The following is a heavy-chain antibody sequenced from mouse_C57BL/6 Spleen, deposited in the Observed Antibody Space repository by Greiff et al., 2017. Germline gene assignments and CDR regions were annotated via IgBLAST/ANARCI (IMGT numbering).Heavy chain of an antibody. J-gene: IGHJ4*01. D-gene: IGHD1-1*01. CDR3: ARYSYYGSSYAMDY. V-gene: IGHV1-50*01. CDR1: GSTFTSYW. CDR2: IDPSDSYT. Sequence: QVQLQQPGAELVKPGASVKLSCKASGSTFTSYWMQWVKQRPGQGLEWIGEIDPSDSYTNYNQKFKGKATLTVDTSSSTAYMQLSSLTSEDSAVYYCARYSYYGSSYAMDYWGQGTSVTVSS.